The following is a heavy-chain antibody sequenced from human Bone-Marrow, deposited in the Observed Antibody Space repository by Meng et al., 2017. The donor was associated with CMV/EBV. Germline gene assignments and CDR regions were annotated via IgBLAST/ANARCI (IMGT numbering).Heavy chain of an antibody. Sequence: GESLKISCAASGFTVSSNYMSWVRQAPGKGLEWVANIKQDGSAINYVDSVKGRFTISRDNAKNSLYLQMNSLRVEDTAVYYCAKGSGYLIDYWGQGTRVTGSS. D-gene: IGHD3-3*01. CDR3: AKGSGYLIDY. CDR1: GFTVSSNY. V-gene: IGHV3-7*01. CDR2: IKQDGSAI. J-gene: IGHJ4*02.